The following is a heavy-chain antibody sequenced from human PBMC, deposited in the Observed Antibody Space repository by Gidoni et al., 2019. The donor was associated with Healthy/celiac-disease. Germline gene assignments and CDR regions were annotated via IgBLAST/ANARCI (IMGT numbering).Heavy chain of an antibody. Sequence: QVQLVQSGAEVKKPGSSVKVSCKASGGTFSSYAISWVRQAPGQGLEWMGGIIPIFGTANYAQKFQGRVTITADESTSTAYMELSSLRSEDTAVYYCASEGLPPVFGELSQNYYGMDVWGQGTTVTVSS. D-gene: IGHD3-10*02. J-gene: IGHJ6*02. V-gene: IGHV1-69*01. CDR2: IIPIFGTA. CDR3: ASEGLPPVFGELSQNYYGMDV. CDR1: GGTFSSYA.